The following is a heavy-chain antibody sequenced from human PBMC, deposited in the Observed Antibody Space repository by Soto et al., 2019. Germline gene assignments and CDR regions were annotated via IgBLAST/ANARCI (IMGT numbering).Heavy chain of an antibody. J-gene: IGHJ6*02. Sequence: EVQLLESGGGLVQPGGSLRLSCVASGFTFSSYAMSWVRQAPGKGPEWVSGILGSGGGSTYYADSVKGRFTISRDNSQNTLYLQMNSVRAEDKAVYYCAKSGTQGRYGMHVWGQGTTVIVSS. CDR3: AKSGTQGRYGMHV. V-gene: IGHV3-23*01. D-gene: IGHD1-26*01. CDR1: GFTFSSYA. CDR2: ILGSGGGST.